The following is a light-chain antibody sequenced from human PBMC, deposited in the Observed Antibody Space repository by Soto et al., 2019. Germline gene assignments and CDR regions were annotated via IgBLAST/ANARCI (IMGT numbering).Light chain of an antibody. V-gene: IGKV1-39*01. CDR1: QNIRNS. Sequence: DIQMTQAPSSLSASVGDRVNITCRASQNIRNSLNWYQQKPGKAPKLLISSTSSLQSGGPSRFSGSGSGTDFTLTISSLQPEDFASYYCQQSYSTPSITFGQGTRLE. J-gene: IGKJ5*01. CDR2: STS. CDR3: QQSYSTPSIT.